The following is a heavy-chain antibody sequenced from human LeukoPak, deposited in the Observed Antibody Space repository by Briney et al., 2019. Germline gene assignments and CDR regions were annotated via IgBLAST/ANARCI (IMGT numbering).Heavy chain of an antibody. J-gene: IGHJ6*02. CDR3: ARDTRAYCGGDCYMYSGMDV. CDR1: AFTFSSYW. D-gene: IGHD2-21*02. Sequence: GGSLRLSCEASAFTFSSYWMSWVRQAPGKGLEWVSYISSSGSNIYYAASVKGRFTISRDNAKNSLYLQMNSLRAEDTAVYYCARDTRAYCGGDCYMYSGMDVWGQGTTVTVSS. CDR2: ISSSGSNI. V-gene: IGHV3-48*04.